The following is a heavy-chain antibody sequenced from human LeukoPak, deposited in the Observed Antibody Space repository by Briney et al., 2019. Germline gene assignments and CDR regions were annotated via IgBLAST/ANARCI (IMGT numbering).Heavy chain of an antibody. Sequence: PSETLSLTCAVYGGSFSGYYWSWIRQPPGKGLEWIGEINHSGSTNYNPSLKRRVTISVDTSKNQFSLKLSSVTAADTAVYYCARLRDYYDSSGTFYYYYGMDVWGQGTTVTVSS. D-gene: IGHD3-22*01. CDR2: INHSGST. CDR1: GGSFSGYY. V-gene: IGHV4-34*01. J-gene: IGHJ6*02. CDR3: ARLRDYYDSSGTFYYYYGMDV.